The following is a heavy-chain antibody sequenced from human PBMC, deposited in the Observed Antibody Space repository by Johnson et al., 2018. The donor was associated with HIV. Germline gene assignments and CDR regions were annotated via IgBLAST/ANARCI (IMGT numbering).Heavy chain of an antibody. CDR1: GFTFSSYD. D-gene: IGHD6-13*01. CDR2: IGTAGDT. V-gene: IGHV3-13*01. Sequence: VQLVESGGGLVQPGGSLRLSCAASGFTFSSYDMHWVRQATGKGLEWVSAIGTAGDTYYPDSVKGRFTIPRDNSKNTLYLQMNSLRAEDTAVYYCAREPSIAAAGGDGAFDIWGQGTMVSVSS. CDR3: AREPSIAAAGGDGAFDI. J-gene: IGHJ3*02.